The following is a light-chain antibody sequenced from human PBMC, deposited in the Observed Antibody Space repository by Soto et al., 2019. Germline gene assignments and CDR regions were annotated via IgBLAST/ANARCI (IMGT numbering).Light chain of an antibody. Sequence: QSALTQPASVSGSPGQSITISCTGTTSDVGGYNSVSWYQQHPGKAPKLMICEVSNRPSGVSNRFSGSKSANTASLTISGLQAEDEAHYYCASYTSSSTLGFGGGTKLTVL. CDR1: TSDVGGYNS. V-gene: IGLV2-14*01. CDR3: ASYTSSSTLG. CDR2: EVS. J-gene: IGLJ3*02.